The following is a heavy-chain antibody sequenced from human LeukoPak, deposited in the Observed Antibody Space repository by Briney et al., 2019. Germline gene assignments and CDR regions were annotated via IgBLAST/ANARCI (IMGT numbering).Heavy chain of an antibody. CDR3: AKESYSSSWDY. Sequence: GGSLRLSCAASGFPFSSYAMGWVRRAPAKGLVWVSAISGSGGNTYHADSVKGRLTISRDNSKNTLYLQTDGLRVEDTAVYYWAKESYSSSWDYWGQGALVTVSS. CDR1: GFPFSSYA. J-gene: IGHJ4*02. D-gene: IGHD6-13*01. CDR2: ISGSGGNT. V-gene: IGHV3-23*01.